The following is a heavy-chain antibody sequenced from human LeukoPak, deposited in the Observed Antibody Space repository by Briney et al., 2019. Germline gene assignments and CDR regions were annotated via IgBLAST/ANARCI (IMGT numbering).Heavy chain of an antibody. CDR1: GYTFTGYY. Sequence: ASVKVSCKASGYTFTGYYMHWVRQAPGQGLEWMGWINPNSGGTNYAQKFQGRVTMTRDTSISTAYMELSRLRSDDTAVYYCARTVYYYDSNGYYFDAFDIWGQGTMVTVSS. J-gene: IGHJ3*02. D-gene: IGHD3-22*01. CDR2: INPNSGGT. CDR3: ARTVYYYDSNGYYFDAFDI. V-gene: IGHV1-2*02.